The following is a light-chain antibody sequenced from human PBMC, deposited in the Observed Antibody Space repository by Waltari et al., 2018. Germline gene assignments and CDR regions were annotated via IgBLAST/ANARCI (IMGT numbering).Light chain of an antibody. CDR1: QTVSSM. V-gene: IGKV3D-15*01. J-gene: IGKJ1*01. CDR2: GAS. CDR3: HQFNNWPRT. Sequence: EILLTQSPDTLSVSPGERATLSCRASQTVSSMLAWYQQKPGPPPRLLIYGASIRATGIPARFSGSGSGTEFTLTISSLQSEDFAVYYCHQFNNWPRTFGQGTKVEIK.